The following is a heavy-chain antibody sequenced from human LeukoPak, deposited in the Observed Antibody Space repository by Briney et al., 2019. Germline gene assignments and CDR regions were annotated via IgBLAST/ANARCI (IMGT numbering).Heavy chain of an antibody. Sequence: QVHLVQSGGGVVQPGRSLRLSCAAAGFTFSDYGMHWVRQAPGKRLEWLSLIYYDGSNKYYADSVKGLFTISRDNSRNTLYLQMNSLRVEDTAVYYCARDRATRYFDYWGQGTLVTVSS. J-gene: IGHJ4*02. CDR3: ARDRATRYFDY. CDR1: GFTFSDYG. D-gene: IGHD2-15*01. CDR2: IYYDGSNK. V-gene: IGHV3-33*01.